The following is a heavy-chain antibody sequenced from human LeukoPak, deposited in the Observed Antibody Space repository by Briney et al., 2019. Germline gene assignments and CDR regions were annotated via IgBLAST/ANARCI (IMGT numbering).Heavy chain of an antibody. CDR3: ARDRRLLYFGELFHDAFDI. CDR2: IYSDGNT. CDR1: GFTVSSNY. Sequence: PGGSLRLSCAASGFTVSSNYMNWVRQAPGKGLEWVSVIYSDGNTYYADSLNGRFTISRDNSKNTLYLQMNSLRAEDTAVYYCARDRRLLYFGELFHDAFDIWGQGTMVTVSS. D-gene: IGHD3-10*01. J-gene: IGHJ3*02. V-gene: IGHV3-53*01.